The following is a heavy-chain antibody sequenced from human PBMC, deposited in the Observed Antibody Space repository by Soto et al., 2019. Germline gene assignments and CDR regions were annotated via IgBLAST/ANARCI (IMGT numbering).Heavy chain of an antibody. D-gene: IGHD5-12*01. J-gene: IGHJ3*02. CDR3: ARWDAVAPDAFDI. CDR1: GYSFTSYW. V-gene: IGHV5-51*01. CDR2: IYPGDSDT. Sequence: GESLKISCKGSGYSFTSYWIGWVRQMPGKVLEWMGIIYPGDSDTRYSPSFQGQVTISAAKSISTAYLQWSSLKASDTAMYYGARWDAVAPDAFDIWGQGTMVTVSS.